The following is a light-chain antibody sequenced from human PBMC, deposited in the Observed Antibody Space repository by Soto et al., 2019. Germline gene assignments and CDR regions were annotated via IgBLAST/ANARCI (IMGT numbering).Light chain of an antibody. J-gene: IGKJ1*01. CDR3: QQRSNWPPTWT. Sequence: EIVLTQSPATLSLSPGERATLSCRASQSVSSYLAWYQQKPGQAPRLLIYDASNRATGIPARFSGSGSGTDFTLTISSLEPEDFAVYYCQQRSNWPPTWTFDQGTKVELK. V-gene: IGKV3-11*01. CDR2: DAS. CDR1: QSVSSY.